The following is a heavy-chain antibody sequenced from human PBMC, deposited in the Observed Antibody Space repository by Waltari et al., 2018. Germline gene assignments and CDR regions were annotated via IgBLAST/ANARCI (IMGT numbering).Heavy chain of an antibody. CDR1: GYSFTSYC. CDR2: ICPGDRYP. J-gene: IGHJ4*02. D-gene: IGHD6-19*01. V-gene: IGHV5-51*03. Sequence: EVQLVQSGAEVTKPGASLKISCKGSGYSFTSYCIGWVRQMPGKGLEWMGIICPGDRYPRYSPPCKGKVNISANKSISTANLQWSSLKASDTAMYYCARARGWGPSARYFDYWGQGTLVTVSS. CDR3: ARARGWGPSARYFDY.